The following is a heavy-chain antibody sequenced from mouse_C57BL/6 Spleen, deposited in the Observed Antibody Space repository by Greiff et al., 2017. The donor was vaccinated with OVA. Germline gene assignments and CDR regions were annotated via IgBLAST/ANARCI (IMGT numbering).Heavy chain of an antibody. J-gene: IGHJ4*01. Sequence: VQLQESGAELARPGASVKMSCKASGYTFTSYTMHWVKQRPGQGLEWIGYINPSSGYTKYNQKFKDKATLTADKSSSTAYMQLSSLTSEDSAVYYWAREDYYGSSPYYAMDYWGQGTSVTVSS. D-gene: IGHD1-1*01. CDR3: AREDYYGSSPYYAMDY. CDR2: INPSSGYT. CDR1: GYTFTSYT. V-gene: IGHV1-4*01.